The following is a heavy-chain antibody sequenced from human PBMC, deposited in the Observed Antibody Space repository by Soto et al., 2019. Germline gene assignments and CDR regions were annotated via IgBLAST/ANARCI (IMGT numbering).Heavy chain of an antibody. CDR3: ASEGSESYSFGH. Sequence: SETLSLTCNVSGGPISSGDYYWSWIRQHPGKGLEWIGYIYHNGNTHYNPSLKSRVTISLDTSKNQFSLNLSSVTAADTAVYYCASEGSESYSFGHWGQGALVTVS. D-gene: IGHD3-10*01. V-gene: IGHV4-31*03. CDR1: GGPISSGDYY. CDR2: IYHNGNT. J-gene: IGHJ4*02.